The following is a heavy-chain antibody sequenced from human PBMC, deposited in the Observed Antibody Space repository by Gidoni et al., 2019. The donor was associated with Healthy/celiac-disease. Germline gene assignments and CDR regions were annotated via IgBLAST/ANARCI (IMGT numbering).Heavy chain of an antibody. J-gene: IGHJ5*02. CDR2: IYYSGST. CDR1: GGSISSYY. CDR3: AREVDGSGSPGGWFDP. V-gene: IGHV4-59*01. Sequence: QVQLQESGPGLVKPSETLSLTCTVSGGSISSYYWSWIRQPPGKGLEWIGYIYYSGSTNYNPSLKSRVTISVDTSKNQFSLKLSSVTAADTAVYYCAREVDGSGSPGGWFDPWGQGTLVTVSS. D-gene: IGHD3-10*01.